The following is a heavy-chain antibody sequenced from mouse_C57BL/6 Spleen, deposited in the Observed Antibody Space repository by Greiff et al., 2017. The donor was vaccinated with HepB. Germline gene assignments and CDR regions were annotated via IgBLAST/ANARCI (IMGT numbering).Heavy chain of an antibody. CDR1: GFSLTSYG. Sequence: QVQLKESGPGLVQPSQSLSITCTVSGFSLTSYGVHWVRQSPGKGLEWLGVIWSGGSTDYNAAFISRLSISKDNSKSQVFFKMNRLQADDTAIYYCARKGPTIVTDYYAMDYWGQGTSVTVSS. CDR2: IWSGGST. J-gene: IGHJ4*01. V-gene: IGHV2-2*01. D-gene: IGHD2-5*01. CDR3: ARKGPTIVTDYYAMDY.